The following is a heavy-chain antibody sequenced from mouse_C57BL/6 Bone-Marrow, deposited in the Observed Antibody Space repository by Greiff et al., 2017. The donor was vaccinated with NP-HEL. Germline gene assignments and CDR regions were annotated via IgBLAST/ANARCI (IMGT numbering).Heavy chain of an antibody. Sequence: LQLVESGAELARPGASVKLSCKASGYTFTSYGISWVKQRTGQSLEWIGEIYPRSGNTYYNEKFKGKATLTADKSSSTAYMELRSLTSEDSAVYFCAKGDGYAWFAYWGQGTLVTVSA. J-gene: IGHJ3*01. CDR3: AKGDGYAWFAY. CDR2: IYPRSGNT. CDR1: GYTFTSYG. V-gene: IGHV1-81*01. D-gene: IGHD2-2*01.